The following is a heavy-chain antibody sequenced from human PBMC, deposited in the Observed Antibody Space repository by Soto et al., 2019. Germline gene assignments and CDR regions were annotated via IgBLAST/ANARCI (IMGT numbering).Heavy chain of an antibody. J-gene: IGHJ6*02. V-gene: IGHV1-46*01. CDR3: ARDNRGYSGYDYYGMDV. D-gene: IGHD5-12*01. CDR2: INPSGGST. Sequence: ASVKVSCKASGYTFTSYYMHWVRQAPGQGLEWMGIINPSGGSTSYAQKFQGRVTMTRDTSTSTVYMELSSLRSEDTAVYYCARDNRGYSGYDYYGMDVWGRGTTVTVSS. CDR1: GYTFTSYY.